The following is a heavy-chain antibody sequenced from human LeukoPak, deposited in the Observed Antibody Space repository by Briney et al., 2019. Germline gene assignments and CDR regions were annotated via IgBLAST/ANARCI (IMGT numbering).Heavy chain of an antibody. CDR1: GFTFSSYA. J-gene: IGHJ6*02. Sequence: GGSLRLSCAASGFTFSSYAMHWVRQAPGKGLEWVAVISYDGSNKYYADSVKGRFTISRDNSKNTLYLQMNSLRAEDTAVYYCARDGSGYDFWSGFVSAYYYGMDVWGQGTTVTVSS. CDR2: ISYDGSNK. V-gene: IGHV3-30-3*01. CDR3: ARDGSGYDFWSGFVSAYYYGMDV. D-gene: IGHD3-3*01.